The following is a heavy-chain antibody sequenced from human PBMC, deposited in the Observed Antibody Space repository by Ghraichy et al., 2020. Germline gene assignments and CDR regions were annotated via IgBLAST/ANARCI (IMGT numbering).Heavy chain of an antibody. CDR2: VRNRANSYTT. CDR1: GFSFRNHY. Sequence: GGSLRLSCAASGFSFRNHYMNWVRQAPGKGLEWVGRVRNRANSYTTEYATSVKGRFTISRDDSKNSLYLQMNSLNTEDTAVYYCASPSGINYYCDYWGQGTLVTVSS. V-gene: IGHV3-72*01. J-gene: IGHJ4*02. D-gene: IGHD3-10*01. CDR3: ASPSGINYYCDY.